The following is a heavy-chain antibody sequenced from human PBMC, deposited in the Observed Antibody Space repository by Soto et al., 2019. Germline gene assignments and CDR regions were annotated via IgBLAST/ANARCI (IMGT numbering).Heavy chain of an antibody. D-gene: IGHD3-22*01. CDR1: GGSISSSSYY. CDR3: ARRGREYYYDSSGDLDWYFDL. V-gene: IGHV4-39*01. J-gene: IGHJ2*01. CDR2: IYYSGST. Sequence: LSETLSLTCTVSGGSISSSSYYWGWIRQPPGKGLEWIGSIYYSGSTYYNPSLKSRVTISVDTSKNQFSLKLSSVTAADTAVYYCARRGREYYYDSSGDLDWYFDLWGRGTLVTVSS.